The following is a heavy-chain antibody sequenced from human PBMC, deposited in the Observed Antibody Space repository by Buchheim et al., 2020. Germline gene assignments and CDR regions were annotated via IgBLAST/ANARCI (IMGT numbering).Heavy chain of an antibody. CDR1: GGSISSGDYY. Sequence: QVQLQESGPGLVKPSQTLSLTCTVSGGSISSGDYYWSWIRQPPGKGLEWIGYLYYSGSTYYNPSLKSRVTISVDTSKNQFSLKLRPLTATDTAVYYCARYRISYCGGDCYEDYYYYGMDVWGQGTT. D-gene: IGHD2-21*02. J-gene: IGHJ6*02. CDR3: ARYRISYCGGDCYEDYYYYGMDV. V-gene: IGHV4-30-4*01. CDR2: LYYSGST.